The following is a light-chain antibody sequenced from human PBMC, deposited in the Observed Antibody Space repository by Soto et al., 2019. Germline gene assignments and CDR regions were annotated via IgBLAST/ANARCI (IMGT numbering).Light chain of an antibody. CDR1: QSVSSN. Sequence: EIVMTQSPSTLSVSPGERVTLSCRASQSVSSNLAWYQQKPGQAPRLLIYGAFTRATGIPARFSGSGSGTEVTLTISSLQSADFSVYYCQQYKNWPPLTFGGGTKVEI. V-gene: IGKV3-15*01. J-gene: IGKJ4*01. CDR2: GAF. CDR3: QQYKNWPPLT.